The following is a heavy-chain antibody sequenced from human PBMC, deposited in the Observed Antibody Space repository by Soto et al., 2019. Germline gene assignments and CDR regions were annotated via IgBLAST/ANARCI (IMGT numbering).Heavy chain of an antibody. J-gene: IGHJ6*02. V-gene: IGHV1-58*01. D-gene: IGHD3-3*01. CDR1: GFTFTSSA. Sequence: ASVKVSCKASGFTFTSSAVQWVRQARGQRLEWIGWIVVGSGNTNYAQKFQERVTITRDMSTSTAYMELSSLRSEDTAVYYCAAPHNSAYYDFWSGYYGMDVWGQGTTVTVSS. CDR2: IVVGSGNT. CDR3: AAPHNSAYYDFWSGYYGMDV.